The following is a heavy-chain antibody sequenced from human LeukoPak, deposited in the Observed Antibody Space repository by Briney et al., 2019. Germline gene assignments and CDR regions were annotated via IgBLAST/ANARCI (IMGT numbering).Heavy chain of an antibody. J-gene: IGHJ5*02. CDR1: GFTFSSYA. D-gene: IGHD5-18*01. V-gene: IGHV3-23*01. CDR2: ISGSGGST. CDR3: ARGWIQVWSNWFDP. Sequence: GGSLRLSCAASGFTFSSYAMSWVRQAPGKGLEWVSAISGSGGSTYYADSVKGRFTISRDNSKNTLYLQMNSLRVEDTALYYCARGWIQVWSNWFDPWGQGTLVTVS.